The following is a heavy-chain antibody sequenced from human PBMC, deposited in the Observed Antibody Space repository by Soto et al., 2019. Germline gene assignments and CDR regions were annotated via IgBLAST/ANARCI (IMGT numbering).Heavy chain of an antibody. V-gene: IGHV1-69*08. CDR1: GGTFSSYT. D-gene: IGHD1-26*01. J-gene: IGHJ4*02. CDR3: ARDVSMEGEDY. Sequence: QVQLVQSGAEVKKPGSSVKVSCKASGGTFSSYTISWVRQAPGQGLEWMGRFIPILGIANYAQKFQGRVTITADKSTSTAYMELSSLRSEDTAVYYCARDVSMEGEDYWGQGTLVTVSS. CDR2: FIPILGIA.